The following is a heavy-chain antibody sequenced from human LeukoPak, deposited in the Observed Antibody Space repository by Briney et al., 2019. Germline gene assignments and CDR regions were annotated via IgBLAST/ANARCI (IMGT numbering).Heavy chain of an antibody. CDR1: GGSFSNFA. Sequence: GASVKVSCKASGGSFSNFAICWVRQAPGQGFEWLGGIFGTVTYAPNFQGRVSFTTDESTSTAYMELSGLTSEDTAVYYFVAQLVDAPPTFDYWGQGTLVTVSS. V-gene: IGHV1-69*05. CDR2: IFGTV. D-gene: IGHD1-1*01. J-gene: IGHJ4*02. CDR3: VAQLVDAPPTFDY.